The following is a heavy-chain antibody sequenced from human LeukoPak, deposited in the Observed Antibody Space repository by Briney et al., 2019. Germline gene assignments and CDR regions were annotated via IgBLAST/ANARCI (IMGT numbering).Heavy chain of an antibody. CDR2: ISGSGGST. J-gene: IGHJ4*02. Sequence: GGSLRLSCAASGFTFSSYAMSWVRQAPGKGLEWVSAISGSGGSTYYADSVKGRFTISRDNAKNSLYLQMKSLRAEDTALYYCAAIAVAGIDYWGQGTLVTVSS. CDR1: GFTFSSYA. CDR3: AAIAVAGIDY. V-gene: IGHV3-23*01. D-gene: IGHD6-19*01.